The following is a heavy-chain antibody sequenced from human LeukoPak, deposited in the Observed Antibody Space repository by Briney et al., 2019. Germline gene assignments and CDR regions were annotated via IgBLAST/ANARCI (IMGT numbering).Heavy chain of an antibody. J-gene: IGHJ4*02. CDR2: ISSSSYI. Sequence: GGSLRLSCAASGFTFSSYGMHWVRQAPGKGLEWVSSISSSSYIYYADSVKGRFTISRDNAKNSLYLQMNSLRAEDTAVYYCARDTAMVIGFWGQGTLVTVSS. V-gene: IGHV3-21*01. D-gene: IGHD5-18*01. CDR3: ARDTAMVIGF. CDR1: GFTFSSYG.